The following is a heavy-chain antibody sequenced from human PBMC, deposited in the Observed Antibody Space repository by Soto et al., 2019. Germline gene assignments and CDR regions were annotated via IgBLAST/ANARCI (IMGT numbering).Heavy chain of an antibody. V-gene: IGHV3-48*02. CDR3: AREARGFDY. CDR1: GFTFSSYN. CDR2: ISSTGSTT. J-gene: IGHJ4*02. Sequence: EVQLVESGGGSIQTGGSLXLSCAASGFTFSSYNMNWVRQAPGKGLEWISYISSTGSTTYYADSVKGRFTTSRDNAKNSLFLQMNSLRDEDTAVYYCAREARGFDYWGQGTLVTVSS. D-gene: IGHD3-10*01.